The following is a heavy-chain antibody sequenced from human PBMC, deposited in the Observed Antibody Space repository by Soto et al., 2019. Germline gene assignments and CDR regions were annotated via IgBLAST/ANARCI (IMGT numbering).Heavy chain of an antibody. Sequence: QVQLVQSGAEVKKPGSSVKVSCKASGGTFSSYAISWVRQAPGQGLEWMGGIIPIFGTANYAQKFQGRVTITADESTSTADMELSSLRSEDTAVYYCARGVVVAATYYYYGMDVWGQGTTVTVSS. J-gene: IGHJ6*02. CDR3: ARGVVVAATYYYYGMDV. V-gene: IGHV1-69*12. CDR1: GGTFSSYA. CDR2: IIPIFGTA. D-gene: IGHD2-15*01.